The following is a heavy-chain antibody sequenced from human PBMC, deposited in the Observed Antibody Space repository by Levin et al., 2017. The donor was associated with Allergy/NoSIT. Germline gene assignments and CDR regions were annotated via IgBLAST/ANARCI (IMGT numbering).Heavy chain of an antibody. CDR3: ARDSRVLRFGY. CDR2: IKQDGSEK. Sequence: GESLKISCAASGFTFSSYWMSWVRQAPGKGLEWVANIKQDGSEKYYVDSVKGRFTISRDNAKNSLYLQMNSLRAEDTAVYYCARDSRVLRFGYWGQGTLVTVSS. V-gene: IGHV3-7*01. D-gene: IGHD3-10*01. CDR1: GFTFSSYW. J-gene: IGHJ4*02.